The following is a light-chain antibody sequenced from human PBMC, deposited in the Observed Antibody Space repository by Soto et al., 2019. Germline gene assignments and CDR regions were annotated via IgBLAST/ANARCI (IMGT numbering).Light chain of an antibody. J-gene: IGLJ2*01. CDR3: QSYDSSLAPVV. CDR2: GNS. Sequence: QSVLTQAPSVSGAPGQRVTISCTGSSSNIGAGYDVHWYQQLPGTAPKLLIYGNSNRPSGVPDRFSGSKPGTSASLAITGLQAEDEADYYCQSYDSSLAPVVFGGGTKLTVL. CDR1: SSNIGAGYD. V-gene: IGLV1-40*01.